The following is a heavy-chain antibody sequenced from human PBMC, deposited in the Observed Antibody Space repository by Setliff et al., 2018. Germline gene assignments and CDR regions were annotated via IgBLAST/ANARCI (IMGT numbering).Heavy chain of an antibody. CDR1: GGSFSGYY. V-gene: IGHV4-34*01. CDR2: INHSGST. Sequence: SETLSLTCAVYGGSFSGYYWNWIRQPPGKGLEWIGEINHSGSTNYNPSLKSRVTISVDTSKNQFSLNLSSVTAADTAVYYCARGRYDFDHWGQGTLVTVSS. CDR3: ARGRYDFDH. D-gene: IGHD1-1*01. J-gene: IGHJ4*02.